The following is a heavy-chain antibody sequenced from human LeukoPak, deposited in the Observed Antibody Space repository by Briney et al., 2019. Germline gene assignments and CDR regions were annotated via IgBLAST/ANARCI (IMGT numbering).Heavy chain of an antibody. J-gene: IGHJ6*02. CDR1: GYTFTSYG. CDR3: ARYPPSGRYDSSAYYSSPSDFGMDV. CDR2: ISAYNGNT. Sequence: ASVKVSCKASGYTFTSYGISWVRQAPGQGLEWMGWISAYNGNTNYAQKLQGRVTMTTDTSTSTAYMELRSLRSDDTAVYYCARYPPSGRYDSSAYYSSPSDFGMDVWGQGTTVTVSS. V-gene: IGHV1-18*01. D-gene: IGHD3-22*01.